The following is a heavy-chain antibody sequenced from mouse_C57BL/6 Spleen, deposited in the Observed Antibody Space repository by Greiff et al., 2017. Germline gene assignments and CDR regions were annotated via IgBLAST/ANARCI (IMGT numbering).Heavy chain of an antibody. CDR3: ARFTTEGDY. V-gene: IGHV1-59*01. D-gene: IGHD1-1*01. J-gene: IGHJ2*01. Sequence: QVQLQQPGAELVRPGTSVKLSCKASGYTFTSYWMHWVKQRPGQGLEWIGVIDPSDSYTNYNQKFKGKATLTVDTSSSTAYMQLSSLTSEDSAVYYCARFTTEGDYWGQGTTLTGSS. CDR1: GYTFTSYW. CDR2: IDPSDSYT.